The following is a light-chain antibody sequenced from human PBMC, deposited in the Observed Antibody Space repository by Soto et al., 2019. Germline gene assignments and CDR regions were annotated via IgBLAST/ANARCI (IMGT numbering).Light chain of an antibody. CDR1: SSDVGGYNY. CDR2: EVS. Sequence: QSVLTQPPSASGSPGQSVTISCTGTSSDVGGYNYVSWYQQHPGKAPKLMIYEVSKRPSGAPDRFSGSKSGNTASLTVSGLQAEDEADYYCSSYAGQQQSVFGTGTKVTVL. V-gene: IGLV2-8*01. J-gene: IGLJ1*01. CDR3: SSYAGQQQSV.